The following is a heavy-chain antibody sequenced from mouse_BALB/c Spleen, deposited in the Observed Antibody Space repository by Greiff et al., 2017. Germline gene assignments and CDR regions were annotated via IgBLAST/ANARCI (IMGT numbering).Heavy chain of an antibody. J-gene: IGHJ4*01. Sequence: VQLQESGPGLVAPSQSLSITCTVSGFSLTGYGVNWVRRPPGKGLEWLGMIWGDGSTDYNSALKSRLSISKDNSKSQVFLKMNSLQTDDTARYYCARDREITPYYYAMDYWGQGTSVTVSS. CDR2: IWGDGST. D-gene: IGHD2-4*01. CDR3: ARDREITPYYYAMDY. V-gene: IGHV2-6-7*01. CDR1: GFSLTGYG.